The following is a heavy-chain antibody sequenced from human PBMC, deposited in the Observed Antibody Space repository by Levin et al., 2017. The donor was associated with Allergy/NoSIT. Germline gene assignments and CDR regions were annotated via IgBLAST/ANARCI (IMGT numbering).Heavy chain of an antibody. V-gene: IGHV1-18*01. CDR3: ARDTHRYLESSQNFYFDY. CDR2: VRASNGDT. D-gene: IGHD3-3*01. Sequence: RAGGSLRLSCEASGFTFDYYGFSWVRQAPGQGLEWVGWVRASNGDTKYAQKWQGRVTMTTSANTAFMELRSLRSDDTAVYYCARDTHRYLESSQNFYFDYWGQGTLVTVSS. J-gene: IGHJ4*02. CDR1: GFTFDYYG.